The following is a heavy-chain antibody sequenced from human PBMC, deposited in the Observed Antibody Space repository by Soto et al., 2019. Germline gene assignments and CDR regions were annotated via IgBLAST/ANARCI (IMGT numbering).Heavy chain of an antibody. CDR3: ARLVVPAATLPRYYYYYGMDV. CDR1: GFTFSSYG. D-gene: IGHD2-2*01. V-gene: IGHV3-30*03. Sequence: GGSLRLSCAASGFTFSSYGMHWVRQAPGKGLEWVPDISYDGSSTYYADSVKGRFTISRDNSKNTLYLQMNSLRAEDTAVYYCARLVVPAATLPRYYYYYGMDVWGQGTTVTVSS. J-gene: IGHJ6*02. CDR2: ISYDGSST.